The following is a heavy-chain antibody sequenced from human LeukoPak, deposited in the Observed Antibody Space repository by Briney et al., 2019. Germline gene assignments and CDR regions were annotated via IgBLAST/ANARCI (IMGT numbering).Heavy chain of an antibody. J-gene: IGHJ3*02. Sequence: SVKVPCKASGGTFSSYAISWVRQAPGQGLEWMGGIIPIFGTANYAQKFQGRVTITTDESTSTAYMELSSLRSEDTAVYYCARERSSSWSSGAFDIWGQGTMVTVSS. CDR3: ARERSSSWSSGAFDI. V-gene: IGHV1-69*05. CDR1: GGTFSSYA. CDR2: IIPIFGTA. D-gene: IGHD6-13*01.